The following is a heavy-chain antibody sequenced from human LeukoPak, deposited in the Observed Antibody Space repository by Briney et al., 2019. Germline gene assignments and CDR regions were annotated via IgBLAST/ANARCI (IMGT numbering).Heavy chain of an antibody. D-gene: IGHD2-2*01. CDR2: IYYSGST. V-gene: IGHV4-39*07. CDR1: GGSISSSSYY. Sequence: SETLSLTCTVSGGSISSSSYYWGWIRQPPGKGLEWIGSIYYSGSTYYNPSLKSRVTISVDTSKNQFSLKLSSVTAADTAVYYCARVYQLLLRSWYFDLWGRGTLVTVSS. J-gene: IGHJ2*01. CDR3: ARVYQLLLRSWYFDL.